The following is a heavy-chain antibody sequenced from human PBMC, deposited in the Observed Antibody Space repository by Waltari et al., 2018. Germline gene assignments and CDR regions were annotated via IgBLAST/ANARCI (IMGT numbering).Heavy chain of an antibody. CDR3: ARAWISLILGATSAFDI. D-gene: IGHD1-26*01. J-gene: IGHJ3*02. Sequence: QVQLQQWGAGLLKPSETLSLTCAVYGGSFSGYYWSWIRQPPGKGLEWIGEINHSGSTNYNPSLKSRVTISVDTSKNQFSLKLSSVTAADTALYYCARAWISLILGATSAFDIWGQGTMVTVS. CDR1: GGSFSGYY. V-gene: IGHV4-34*01. CDR2: INHSGST.